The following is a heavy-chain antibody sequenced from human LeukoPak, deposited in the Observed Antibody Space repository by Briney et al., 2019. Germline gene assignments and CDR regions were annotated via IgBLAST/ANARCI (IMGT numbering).Heavy chain of an antibody. CDR1: GFTFSSYW. V-gene: IGHV3-74*01. CDR2: INTDGSST. J-gene: IGHJ5*02. Sequence: GGSLRLSCAASGFTFSSYWMHWVRQAPGKGLVWVSGINTDGSSTNYADSVKGRFTISRDNAKNSLFLQMNSLRAEDTAVYFCARVVVGVTNRFDPWGQGTLVIVSS. CDR3: ARVVVGVTNRFDP. D-gene: IGHD2-15*01.